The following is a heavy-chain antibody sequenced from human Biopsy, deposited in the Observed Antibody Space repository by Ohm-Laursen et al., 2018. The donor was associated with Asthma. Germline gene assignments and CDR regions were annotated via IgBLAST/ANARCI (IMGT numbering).Heavy chain of an antibody. J-gene: IGHJ3*01. D-gene: IGHD3-9*01. CDR2: VNTGSGDT. V-gene: IGHV1-3*04. CDR1: GYNFIGFA. Sequence: EASVKVSCKTSGYNFIGFAIHWVRQAPGQRLEWMGWVNTGSGDTKYSQKFQGRVTITRDTSASTAYMELRSLRSEDTATYYCARTYYDFLTGQVKDVFGVWGQGTMVTVSS. CDR3: ARTYYDFLTGQVKDVFGV.